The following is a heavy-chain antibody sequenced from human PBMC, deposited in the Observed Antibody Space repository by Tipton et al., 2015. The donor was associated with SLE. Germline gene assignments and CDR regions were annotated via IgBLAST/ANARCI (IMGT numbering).Heavy chain of an antibody. J-gene: IGHJ4*02. Sequence: TLSLTCAVYGGSFSGYYWSWIRQPPGKGLEWIGEINHSGSTNYNPSLKSRVTISVDTSKNQFSLKLSSVTAADTAVYYCARVPSVVVPAALFDYWGRGTLVTVSS. V-gene: IGHV4-34*01. CDR3: ARVPSVVVPAALFDY. CDR2: INHSGST. D-gene: IGHD2-2*01. CDR1: GGSFSGYY.